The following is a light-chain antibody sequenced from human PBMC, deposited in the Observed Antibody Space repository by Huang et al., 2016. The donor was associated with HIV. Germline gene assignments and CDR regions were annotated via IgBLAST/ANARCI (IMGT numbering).Light chain of an antibody. V-gene: IGKV1-33*01. J-gene: IGKJ1*01. CDR1: LDINNY. Sequence: DIQMTQSPSSLSASLGDKVTITCQASLDINNYLNWYQQKPWKAPKLLSYDASNLETGVPSRFSGSRSRTHFTFTVTNLQPEDVATYHCQQYDTLPWTFGQGTKVEI. CDR3: QQYDTLPWT. CDR2: DAS.